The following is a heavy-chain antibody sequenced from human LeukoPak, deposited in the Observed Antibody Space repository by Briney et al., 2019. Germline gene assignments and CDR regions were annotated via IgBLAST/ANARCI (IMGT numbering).Heavy chain of an antibody. CDR1: GYSFTSYW. Sequence: GESLKISCKGSGYSFTSYWIGWVRQMPGKGLEWMEIIYPGDSDTRYSPSFQGQVTISADKSISTAYLQWSSLKASDTAMYYCARTYYYDSSGYSYFDYWGQGTLVTVSS. D-gene: IGHD3-22*01. V-gene: IGHV5-51*01. CDR2: IYPGDSDT. CDR3: ARTYYYDSSGYSYFDY. J-gene: IGHJ4*02.